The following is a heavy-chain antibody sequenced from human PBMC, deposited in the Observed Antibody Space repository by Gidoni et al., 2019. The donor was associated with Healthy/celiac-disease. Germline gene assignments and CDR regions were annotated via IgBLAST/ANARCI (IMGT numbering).Heavy chain of an antibody. CDR2: ICYSGIT. V-gene: IGHV4-61*01. J-gene: IGHJ2*01. CDR1: GGSVSRCSYY. D-gene: IGHD3-22*01. CDR3: ARGGYYYDSSGPHYWYFDL. Sequence: QVQLQESGPGLVKPSETLSLTCTVSGGSVSRCSYYWSWLRQPPGKGLEWLGYICYSGITNYNPSLKSRVTISVDTSKNQFSLKLSSVTAADTAVYYCARGGYYYDSSGPHYWYFDLWGRGTLVTVSS.